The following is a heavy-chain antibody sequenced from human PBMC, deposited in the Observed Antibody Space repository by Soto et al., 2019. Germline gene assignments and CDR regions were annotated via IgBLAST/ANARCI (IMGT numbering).Heavy chain of an antibody. CDR2: INHSGST. CDR3: ARGYGSGST. Sequence: QLQLQQWGAGLLKPSETLSLTCGVYGGSFSGYWWSWIRQPPGKGLEWIGEINHSGSTNYNTSLKXRXTTXLDTSKKQFSLKLSSVTAADTAVYYCARGYGSGSTWGQGTLVTVSS. CDR1: GGSFSGYW. J-gene: IGHJ5*02. D-gene: IGHD3-10*01. V-gene: IGHV4-34*01.